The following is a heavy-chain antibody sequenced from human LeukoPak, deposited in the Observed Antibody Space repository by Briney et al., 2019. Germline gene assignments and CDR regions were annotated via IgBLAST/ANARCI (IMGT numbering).Heavy chain of an antibody. D-gene: IGHD3-10*01. V-gene: IGHV4-4*07. CDR3: ARDLGGMVRGVGVEFDP. CDR1: GGSISSYY. Sequence: SETLSLTCTVSGGSISSYYWSWIRQPAGKGLEWIGRIYTSGSTNYNPSLKSRVTMSVDTSKNQFSLKLGSVTAADTAVYYCARDLGGMVRGVGVEFDPWGQGTLVTVSS. J-gene: IGHJ5*02. CDR2: IYTSGST.